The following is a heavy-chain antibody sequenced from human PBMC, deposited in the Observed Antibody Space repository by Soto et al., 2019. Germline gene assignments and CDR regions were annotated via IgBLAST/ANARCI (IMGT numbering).Heavy chain of an antibody. CDR1: GFTFSSYA. D-gene: IGHD3-10*01. Sequence: GGSLRLSCAASGFTFSSYAMSWVRQAPGKGLEWVSAISGSGGSTYYADSVKGRFTISRDNSKNTLYLQMNSLRAEDTAVYYCAKGILWFGELLSSGDYYYGMDVWGQGTTVTVSS. CDR3: AKGILWFGELLSSGDYYYGMDV. V-gene: IGHV3-23*01. CDR2: ISGSGGST. J-gene: IGHJ6*02.